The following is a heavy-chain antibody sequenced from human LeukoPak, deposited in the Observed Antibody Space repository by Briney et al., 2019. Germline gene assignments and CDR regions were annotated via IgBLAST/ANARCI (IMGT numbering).Heavy chain of an antibody. J-gene: IGHJ6*02. CDR2: ISGSGGST. V-gene: IGHV3-23*01. Sequence: GGSLRLSCAASGFTFSSYAMSWVRQAPGKGLEWVSAISGSGGSTYYADSVKGRFTISRANSKNTLYLQMNSLRAEDTAVYYCAKLGHSSGTYYYYYYYGMDVWGQGTTVTVSS. D-gene: IGHD3-22*01. CDR1: GFTFSSYA. CDR3: AKLGHSSGTYYYYYYYGMDV.